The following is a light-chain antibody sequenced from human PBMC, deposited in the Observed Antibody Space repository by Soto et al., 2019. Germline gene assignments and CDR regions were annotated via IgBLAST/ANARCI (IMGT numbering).Light chain of an antibody. CDR2: KTS. CDR1: KSFSTW. V-gene: IGKV1-5*03. Sequence: IQMTQSPSTLSASVGDRVTITCRASKSFSTWLAWYQQKPGKAPNLLIYKTSNLQSGVPSRFSGSGSGSEFTLTISGLQPDDFATYYCLQYKTYPVTFGQGTKLEIK. J-gene: IGKJ2*01. CDR3: LQYKTYPVT.